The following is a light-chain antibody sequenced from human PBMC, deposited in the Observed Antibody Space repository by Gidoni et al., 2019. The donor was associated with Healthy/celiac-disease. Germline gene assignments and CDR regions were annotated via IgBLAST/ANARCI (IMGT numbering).Light chain of an antibody. CDR3: QQSNSWPLT. Sequence: EIVMTQSPATLSVSPGERATLSCRASQSVSSNLAWYQQKPGQAPRLLIYGASTRATGIPVRFSGSGSGTEFTLTISSLQSEDSAVYYCQQSNSWPLTFXGXTKVEIK. V-gene: IGKV3-15*01. CDR1: QSVSSN. J-gene: IGKJ4*01. CDR2: GAS.